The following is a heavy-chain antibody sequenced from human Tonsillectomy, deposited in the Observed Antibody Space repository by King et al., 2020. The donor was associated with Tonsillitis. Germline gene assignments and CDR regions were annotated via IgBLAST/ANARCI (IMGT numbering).Heavy chain of an antibody. CDR1: VFTFSSYG. CDR2: ISYDGSNE. D-gene: IGHD1-26*01. CDR3: ASRPSFEWELGL. V-gene: IGHV3-30-3*01. Sequence: VQLVESGGGVVQPGRSLRLSCAASVFTFSSYGMEWVRQAPGKGLEWVAVISYDGSNEFYADSVEGRFTISRDNSKKMLYLEMNSLRPEDTAVYYCASRPSFEWELGLWGQGTLVTVSS. J-gene: IGHJ4*02.